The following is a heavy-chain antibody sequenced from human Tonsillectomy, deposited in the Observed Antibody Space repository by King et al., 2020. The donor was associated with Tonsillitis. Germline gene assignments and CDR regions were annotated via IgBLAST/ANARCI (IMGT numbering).Heavy chain of an antibody. CDR2: IYPGDSDT. J-gene: IGHJ6*02. Sequence: QLVQSGAEVKKPGESLKISCKGSGYSFISDWIGWVRQMPGKGLEWMGIIYPGDSDTRYSPSFQGQVTISADKSISTAYLQWSSLKASDTAMYYCARRNNIIGRGMDVWGQGTTVTVSS. CDR3: ARRNNIIGRGMDV. D-gene: IGHD2/OR15-2a*01. V-gene: IGHV5-51*01. CDR1: GYSFISDW.